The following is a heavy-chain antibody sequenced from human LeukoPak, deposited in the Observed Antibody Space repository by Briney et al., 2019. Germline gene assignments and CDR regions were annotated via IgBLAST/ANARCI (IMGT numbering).Heavy chain of an antibody. CDR2: ISSSSSTI. J-gene: IGHJ4*02. V-gene: IGHV3-48*04. D-gene: IGHD2-2*01. Sequence: PGGSLRLSCAASGFTFSSYSMNWVRQAPGKGLEWVSYISSSSSTIYYADSVKGRFTISRDNAKNSLYLQMNSLRAEDTAVYYCARGTQERYCSSTSCPIGYWGQGTLVTVSS. CDR3: ARGTQERYCSSTSCPIGY. CDR1: GFTFSSYS.